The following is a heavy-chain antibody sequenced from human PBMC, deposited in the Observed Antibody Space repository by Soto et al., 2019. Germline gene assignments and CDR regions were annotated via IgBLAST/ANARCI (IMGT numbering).Heavy chain of an antibody. CDR3: AKDLNILTGYYPFDY. V-gene: IGHV3-23*01. D-gene: IGHD3-9*01. J-gene: IGHJ4*02. CDR2: ISGSGGST. CDR1: GFTFSSYA. Sequence: PGRSLRLSCAASGFTFSSYAMSWVRQGPGKGLEWVSAISGSGGSTYYADSVKGRFTISRDNSKNTLDLQMNSLRAEDTAVYYCAKDLNILTGYYPFDYWGQGTLVTVSS.